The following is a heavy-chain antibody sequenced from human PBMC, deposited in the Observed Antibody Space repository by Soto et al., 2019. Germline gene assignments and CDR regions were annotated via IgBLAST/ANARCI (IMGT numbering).Heavy chain of an antibody. D-gene: IGHD6-6*01. Sequence: GGSLRLSCAASGFTFSSYAMSWVRQAPGKGLEWVSAISGSGGSTYYADSVKGRFTISRDNSKNTLYLQMNSLRAEDTAVYYCAKDREGYSSSDYHGMDVWGQGTTVTVSS. V-gene: IGHV3-23*01. CDR2: ISGSGGST. CDR3: AKDREGYSSSDYHGMDV. CDR1: GFTFSSYA. J-gene: IGHJ6*02.